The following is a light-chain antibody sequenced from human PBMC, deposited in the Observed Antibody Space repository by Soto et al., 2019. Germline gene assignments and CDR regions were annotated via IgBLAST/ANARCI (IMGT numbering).Light chain of an antibody. CDR1: TSNIGSNP. CDR2: TNN. Sequence: QSVLTQPPSASGTPGQRVTISCSGSTSNIGSNPVNWYQQLPGTAPKLLIYTNNQRPSGVPDRFSGSKSGTSASLAISGLQSEDEADYHCATWDDSLNGYVFGTGTKVTVL. J-gene: IGLJ1*01. V-gene: IGLV1-44*01. CDR3: ATWDDSLNGYV.